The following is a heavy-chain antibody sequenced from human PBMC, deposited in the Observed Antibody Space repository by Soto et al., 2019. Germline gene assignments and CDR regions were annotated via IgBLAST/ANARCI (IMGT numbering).Heavy chain of an antibody. D-gene: IGHD3-22*01. CDR3: ARVGSLRITMIVDPIGYYYYGMDV. Sequence: PSETLSLTCAVSGGSISSSNWWSWVRQPPGKGLEWIGEIYHSGSTNYNPSLKSRVTISVDKSKNQFSLKLSSVTAADTAVYYCARVGSLRITMIVDPIGYYYYGMDVWGQGTTVTVSS. CDR2: IYHSGST. CDR1: GGSISSSNW. J-gene: IGHJ6*02. V-gene: IGHV4-4*02.